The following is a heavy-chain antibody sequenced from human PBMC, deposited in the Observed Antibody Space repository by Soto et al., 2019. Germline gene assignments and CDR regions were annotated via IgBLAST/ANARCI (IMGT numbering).Heavy chain of an antibody. Sequence: QVQLQQWGAGLLKPSETLSLTCAVYGGSFSGYYWSWIRQPPGKGLEWIGEINHSGSTNYNPSLKSRVTISVDTSKNQFYLKLSSVTAADTAVYYCARVLRAGHAFDIWGQGTMVTVSS. CDR1: GGSFSGYY. CDR2: INHSGST. V-gene: IGHV4-34*01. CDR3: ARVLRAGHAFDI. J-gene: IGHJ3*02.